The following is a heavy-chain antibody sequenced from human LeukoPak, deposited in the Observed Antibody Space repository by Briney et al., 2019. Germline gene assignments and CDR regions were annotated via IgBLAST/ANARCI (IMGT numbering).Heavy chain of an antibody. V-gene: IGHV3-30*04. CDR2: ISYDARIE. D-gene: IGHD5-12*01. CDR1: GFTFNNYA. J-gene: IGHJ4*02. CDR3: TRFRNVRRGSDGYFFDY. Sequence: GRSLRLSCAASGFTFNNYAMHWVRQAPGKGLEWVAAISYDARIEHHSDSVKGRFTISRDNSKNTLYLLMNSLRTEDTAVYYCTRFRNVRRGSDGYFFDYWGQGTLVTVSS.